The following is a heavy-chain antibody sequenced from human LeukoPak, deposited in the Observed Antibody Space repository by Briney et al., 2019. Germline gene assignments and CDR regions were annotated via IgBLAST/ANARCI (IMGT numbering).Heavy chain of an antibody. Sequence: GGSLRLPCAASGLTFSNAWMMCARHAPAKGLEGGGRIKSKTDGGTTDYAAPVKGRFTISRDDSKNTLYLQMNSLKTEDTAVYYCTTDPWWESIDYWGQGTLVTVSS. D-gene: IGHD1-26*01. J-gene: IGHJ4*02. CDR3: TTDPWWESIDY. CDR1: GLTFSNAW. V-gene: IGHV3-15*01. CDR2: IKSKTDGGTT.